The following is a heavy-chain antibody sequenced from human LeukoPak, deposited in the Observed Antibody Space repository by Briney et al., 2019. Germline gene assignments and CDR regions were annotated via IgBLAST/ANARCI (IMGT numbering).Heavy chain of an antibody. V-gene: IGHV4-39*02. Sequence: ASETLSLTCTVSGGSISSSNFYWGWIRQPPGKGLEWIGSIYYGGSTYYNPSLKSRVTISVVTSKNQFSLKLSSVTAADTAVYYCTREERYCSSTSCYIFDYWGQGTLVTVSS. CDR1: GGSISSSNFY. D-gene: IGHD2-2*02. CDR3: TREERYCSSTSCYIFDY. CDR2: IYYGGST. J-gene: IGHJ4*02.